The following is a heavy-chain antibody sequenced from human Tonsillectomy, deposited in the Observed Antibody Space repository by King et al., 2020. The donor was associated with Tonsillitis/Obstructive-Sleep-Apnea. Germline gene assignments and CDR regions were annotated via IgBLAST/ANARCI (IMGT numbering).Heavy chain of an antibody. Sequence: LQLQESGPGLVKPSETLSLTCTVSGGSISSYYWSWLRPPPGKGLEWIGYIYYSGSTNYNPSLKSRVTISVDTSKNQFSLKLSSVTAADTAVYYCARTEATIVTHYFDNWGQGTLVTVSS. D-gene: IGHD2/OR15-2a*01. CDR1: GGSISSYY. J-gene: IGHJ4*02. CDR3: ARTEATIVTHYFDN. CDR2: IYYSGST. V-gene: IGHV4-59*01.